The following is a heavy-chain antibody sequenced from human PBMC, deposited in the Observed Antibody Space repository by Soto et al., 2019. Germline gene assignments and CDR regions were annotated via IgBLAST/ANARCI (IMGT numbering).Heavy chain of an antibody. CDR2: IYHTGST. D-gene: IGHD2-15*01. V-gene: IGHV4-61*03. CDR3: AKSWCGDGYSR. Sequence: PSETLSLTCNVSGDSLHSGAYCWTWIRQSPGRGLEWIGHIYHTGSTNYNPSLRSRLTISLDTSKNHFSLTLRSVNAVDTGVYYCAKSWCGDGYSRWGQGTLVTVSS. J-gene: IGHJ4*02. CDR1: GDSLHSGAYC.